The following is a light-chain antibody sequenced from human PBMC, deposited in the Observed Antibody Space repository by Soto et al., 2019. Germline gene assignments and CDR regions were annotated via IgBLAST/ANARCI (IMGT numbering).Light chain of an antibody. V-gene: IGKV3-11*01. Sequence: EIVLTQSRSTLSFSPGERATLSGRASQSVDNYLAWYQQKPGQAPRLLIYDVSNRATGTPARFSGSGSGTDFTLSISSLEPEDFAVYYCQQRSNRPRFTFGPGTKVDIK. CDR1: QSVDNY. J-gene: IGKJ3*01. CDR2: DVS. CDR3: QQRSNRPRFT.